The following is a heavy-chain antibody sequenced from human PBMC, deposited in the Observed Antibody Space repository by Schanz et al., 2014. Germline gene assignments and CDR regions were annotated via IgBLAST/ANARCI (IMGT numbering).Heavy chain of an antibody. CDR1: RFTVTNAW. J-gene: IGHJ3*02. CDR3: AKGRFGELSAFDI. CDR2: IKSKTDGGTR. V-gene: IGHV3-15*01. Sequence: EAHLVESGGGLVKPGGSLTLSCAASRFTVTNAWMSWVRQAPGKGLEWVGRIKSKTDGGTRDYAAPVKGRFTISTDDSKNTVYLQMNSLQTEDTAVYYCAKGRFGELSAFDIWGQGTMVTVSS. D-gene: IGHD3-10*01.